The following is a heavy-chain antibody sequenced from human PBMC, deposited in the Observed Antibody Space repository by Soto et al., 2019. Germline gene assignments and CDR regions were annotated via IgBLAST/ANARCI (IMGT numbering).Heavy chain of an antibody. CDR2: IYPGDSDT. CDR1: GYSFTSYW. J-gene: IGHJ4*02. D-gene: IGHD3-22*01. V-gene: IGHV5-51*01. Sequence: PGESLKISCQGSGYSFTSYWIGWVRQMPGKGLEWMGIIYPGDSDTRYSPSFQGQVTISADKSISTAYLQWSSLKASDTVMYFCARNKYYYDSSGYYPFDYWGQGTLVTVSS. CDR3: ARNKYYYDSSGYYPFDY.